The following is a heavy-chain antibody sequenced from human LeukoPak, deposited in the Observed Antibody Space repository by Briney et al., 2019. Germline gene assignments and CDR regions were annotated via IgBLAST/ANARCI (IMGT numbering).Heavy chain of an antibody. D-gene: IGHD3-10*01. V-gene: IGHV3-15*01. CDR1: GFTFSNAW. Sequence: GGSLRLSCAASGFTFSNAWMSWVRQAPGKGLEWVGRIKSKTDGGTTDYAAPVKGRFTISRDDSKNTLYLQMNSLKTEDTAVYYCTTRRGQSAHRLDAFDIWGQGTMVTVSS. CDR3: TTRRGQSAHRLDAFDI. J-gene: IGHJ3*02. CDR2: IKSKTDGGTT.